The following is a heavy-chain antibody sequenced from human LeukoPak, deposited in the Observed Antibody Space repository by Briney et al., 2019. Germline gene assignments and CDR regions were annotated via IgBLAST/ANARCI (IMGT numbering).Heavy chain of an antibody. D-gene: IGHD6-13*01. V-gene: IGHV3-7*01. CDR3: ARAYSSNLPLYYFDY. CDR2: IKQGGSEK. J-gene: IGHJ4*02. CDR1: GCTFSSYW. Sequence: GGSLRLSCAASGCTFSSYWMSWVRQAPGKGLEWVANIKQGGSEKYYVDSVKGRFTISRDNAKNSLYLQMNSLRAEDTAVYYCARAYSSNLPLYYFDYWGQGTLVTVSS.